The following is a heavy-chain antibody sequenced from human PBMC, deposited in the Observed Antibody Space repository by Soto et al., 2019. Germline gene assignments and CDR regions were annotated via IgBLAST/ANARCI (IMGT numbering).Heavy chain of an antibody. CDR3: ARGLTGTYYYYGMDA. V-gene: IGHV3-48*03. J-gene: IGHJ6*02. Sequence: GGSLRLSCAASAFIFSNYEMNWVRQAPGKGLEWVSYISANGGTMYYADSLKGRFTISRDNAQNSLYLQMNSLRAEDTALYYCARGLTGTYYYYGMDAWGQGTPVTVSS. CDR1: AFIFSNYE. D-gene: IGHD1-20*01. CDR2: ISANGGTM.